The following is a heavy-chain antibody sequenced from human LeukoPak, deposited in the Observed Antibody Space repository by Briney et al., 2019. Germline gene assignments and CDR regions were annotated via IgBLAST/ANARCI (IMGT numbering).Heavy chain of an antibody. CDR1: GFTFSSYA. D-gene: IGHD2-15*01. CDR3: AKLGYYY. Sequence: GGSPRLSCAASGFTFSSYAMCWVRQAPGKGLEWVSVISGSGSNTHYADSVKGRFTISRDNSKNTLYLQMNSLRAEDTAVYYCAKLGYYYWGQGTLVTVSS. CDR2: ISGSGSNT. V-gene: IGHV3-23*01. J-gene: IGHJ4*02.